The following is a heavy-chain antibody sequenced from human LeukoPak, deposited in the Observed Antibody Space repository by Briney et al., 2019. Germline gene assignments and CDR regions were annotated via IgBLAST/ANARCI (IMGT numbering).Heavy chain of an antibody. V-gene: IGHV4-34*01. J-gene: IGHJ5*02. D-gene: IGHD3-3*01. CDR3: ARLYYDFWSGYYTRPRSVYNWFDP. Sequence: SEALSLTCAVYGGSLNDYLWSWIRQPPGQGLEWIGEVGHSGTTYYNPSLKSRVTISVDTSKNQFSLKLSSVTAADTAVYYCARLYYDFWSGYYTRPRSVYNWFDPWGQGTLVTVSS. CDR1: GGSLNDYL. CDR2: VGHSGTT.